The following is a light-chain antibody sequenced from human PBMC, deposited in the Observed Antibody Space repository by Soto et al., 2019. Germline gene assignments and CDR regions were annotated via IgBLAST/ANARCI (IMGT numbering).Light chain of an antibody. CDR1: QSISIW. Sequence: DIHMTQSPSNLSASVGDRVTITCRASQSISIWLAWYQQKPGKAPNLLIYKTSSLETGVPSRFSGSGSGTEFTLTISSLQPDDFATYYCQHYNDYSWTFGQGTKVEVK. CDR3: QHYNDYSWT. CDR2: KTS. J-gene: IGKJ1*01. V-gene: IGKV1-5*03.